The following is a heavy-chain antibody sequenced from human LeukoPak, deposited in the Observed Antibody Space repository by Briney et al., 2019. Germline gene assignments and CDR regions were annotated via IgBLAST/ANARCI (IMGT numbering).Heavy chain of an antibody. CDR2: ISGSGGST. J-gene: IGHJ4*02. D-gene: IGHD2-2*01. Sequence: GGSLRLSCAASGYTFSSYAMSWVRQAPGKGLEWVSAISGSGGSTYYADSVKGRFTISRDNSKNTLYLQMNGLRAEDTAVYYCAKDHGDIVVVPAAGPFDYWGQGTLVTVSS. CDR3: AKDHGDIVVVPAAGPFDY. V-gene: IGHV3-23*01. CDR1: GYTFSSYA.